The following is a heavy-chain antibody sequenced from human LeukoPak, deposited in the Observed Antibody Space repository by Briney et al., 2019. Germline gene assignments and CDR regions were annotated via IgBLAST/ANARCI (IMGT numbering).Heavy chain of an antibody. CDR2: INHSGST. J-gene: IGHJ4*02. D-gene: IGHD5-12*01. CDR1: GGSFSGYY. Sequence: SETLSLTCAVYGGSFSGYYWSWIRQPRGKGLEWIGEINHSGSTNYNPSLKSRVTISVDTSKNQFSLKLSSVTAADTAVYYCARGLRFCRYSGYDCDVSKYYFDYWGQGTLVTVSS. CDR3: ARGLRFCRYSGYDCDVSKYYFDY. V-gene: IGHV4-34*01.